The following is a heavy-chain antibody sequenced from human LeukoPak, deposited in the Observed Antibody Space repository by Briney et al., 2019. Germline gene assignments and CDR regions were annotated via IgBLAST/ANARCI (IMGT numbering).Heavy chain of an antibody. CDR2: IKSDGSST. J-gene: IGHJ6*02. CDR1: GFTFSNYW. Sequence: GGSLRLSCAASGFTFSNYWMHWVRQAPGKGPVWVSRIKSDGSSTRFADSVQGRFTISRDNAKNSLYLQMNSLRAEDTAVYYCARVVKEWFGELLAGYYYYGMDVWGQGTTVTVSS. CDR3: ARVVKEWFGELLAGYYYYGMDV. D-gene: IGHD3-10*01. V-gene: IGHV3-74*01.